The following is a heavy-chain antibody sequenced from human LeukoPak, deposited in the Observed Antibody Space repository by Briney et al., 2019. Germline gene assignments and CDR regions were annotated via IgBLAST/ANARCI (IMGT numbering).Heavy chain of an antibody. V-gene: IGHV4-59*08. D-gene: IGHD2-8*01. CDR2: MRYSEAP. CDR3: ARHMNGGTNPMDA. Sequence: SETLSLTCTVSGVSISGYFWSWFRQPPGMRLEYIADMRYSEAPTYNPSLKSRVSISLDTSKNQCSLKLSSVTAADTAVYYCARHMNGGTNPMDAWGQGTMVTVSS. J-gene: IGHJ6*02. CDR1: GVSISGYF.